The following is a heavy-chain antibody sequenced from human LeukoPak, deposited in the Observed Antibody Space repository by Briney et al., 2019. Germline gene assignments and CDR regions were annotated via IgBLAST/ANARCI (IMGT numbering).Heavy chain of an antibody. J-gene: IGHJ4*02. CDR1: GYTFTGYY. CDR2: INPNSGGT. V-gene: IGHV1-2*02. Sequence: GASVKVSCKASGYTFTGYYMHWARQAPGLGLEWMGWINPNSGGTNYAQKFQGRVTMTRDTSISTAYMELSRLRSDDTAVYYCARTVGYSSGWYYFDYWGQGTLVTVSS. D-gene: IGHD6-19*01. CDR3: ARTVGYSSGWYYFDY.